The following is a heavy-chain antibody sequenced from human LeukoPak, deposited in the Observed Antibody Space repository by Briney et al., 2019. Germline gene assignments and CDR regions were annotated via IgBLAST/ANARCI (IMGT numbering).Heavy chain of an antibody. Sequence: GESLKISCKASGYSFTSYWSGWVRQMPGKGLEWMGRIDPSDSYTNYSPSFQGHVTISADKSISTAYLQWSSLKASDTDMYYCARLTGTPPLCYYYGMDVWGQGTTVTVSS. CDR2: IDPSDSYT. CDR3: ARLTGTPPLCYYYGMDV. CDR1: GYSFTSYW. J-gene: IGHJ6*02. V-gene: IGHV5-10-1*01. D-gene: IGHD1-20*01.